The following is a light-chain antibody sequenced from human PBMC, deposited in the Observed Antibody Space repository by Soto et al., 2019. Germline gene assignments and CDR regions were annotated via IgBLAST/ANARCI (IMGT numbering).Light chain of an antibody. CDR2: GAS. CDR1: QSVSSN. J-gene: IGKJ1*01. Sequence: EIVMTQSPATLSVSPGERATLSCRASQSVSSNVAWYQQKPGQAPRLLIYGASTRATGIPARFSGSGSVTEFTLTISTLQSEGFAVYYCQQYNNWPPWTFGQGTKVEIK. V-gene: IGKV3-15*01. CDR3: QQYNNWPPWT.